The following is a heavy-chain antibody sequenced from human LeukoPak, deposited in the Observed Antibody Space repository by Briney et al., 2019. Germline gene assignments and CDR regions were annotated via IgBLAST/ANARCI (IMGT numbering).Heavy chain of an antibody. CDR2: IRSSGGST. CDR3: AKEVRESPWYYFDY. V-gene: IGHV3-23*01. J-gene: IGHJ4*02. D-gene: IGHD2-8*02. CDR1: GFTFSIYA. Sequence: GGSLRLSCAASGFTFSIYAMSCVRQAPGKGLEWVSGIRSSGGSTYYSDSVKGRFTISRDNSKNTLYLQMNSLRAEDTAVYYCAKEVRESPWYYFDYWGQGTLVTVSS.